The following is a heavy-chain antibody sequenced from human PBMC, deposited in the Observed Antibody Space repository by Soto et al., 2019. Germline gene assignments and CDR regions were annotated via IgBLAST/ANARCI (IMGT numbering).Heavy chain of an antibody. CDR2: IKQDGSEK. D-gene: IGHD3-22*01. V-gene: IGHV3-7*01. CDR3: ARAEYDIYYYYDSSGYYFDY. J-gene: IGHJ4*02. CDR1: GFTFSSYW. Sequence: GGSLRLSCAASGFTFSSYWMSWVRQAPGKGLEWVANIKQDGSEKYYVDSVKGRFTISRDNAKNSLYLQMNSLRAEDTAVYYCARAEYDIYYYYDSSGYYFDYWGQGTLVTVSS.